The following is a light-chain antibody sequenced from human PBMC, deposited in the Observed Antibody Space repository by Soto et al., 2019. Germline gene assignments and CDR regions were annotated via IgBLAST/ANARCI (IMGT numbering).Light chain of an antibody. CDR1: SSDVGNYIY. J-gene: IGLJ1*01. Sequence: QSVLTQPASVSGSPGQSITISCTGTSSDVGNYIYVSWYRHHPGKAPKLMIYEISNRPSGVSNRFSGSKSGNTASLTISGLQAEDEADYYCSSYTSGSTLLVFGTGTKVTVL. CDR3: SSYTSGSTLLV. CDR2: EIS. V-gene: IGLV2-14*01.